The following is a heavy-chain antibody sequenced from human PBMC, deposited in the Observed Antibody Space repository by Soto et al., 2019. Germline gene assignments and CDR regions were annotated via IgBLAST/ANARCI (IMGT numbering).Heavy chain of an antibody. Sequence: PSETLSLTCTVTGGSMTTGDQYWTWIRHRPGEGLEWFGYINHRGSLYYNPSLESRVPMSVDTSKNQFSLNLSSVTAADTAVYYCARELPQRQGRNMDVWGQGTTVTVSS. CDR2: INHRGSL. CDR1: GGSMTTGDQY. V-gene: IGHV4-31*03. CDR3: ARELPQRQGRNMDV. D-gene: IGHD1-1*01. J-gene: IGHJ6*02.